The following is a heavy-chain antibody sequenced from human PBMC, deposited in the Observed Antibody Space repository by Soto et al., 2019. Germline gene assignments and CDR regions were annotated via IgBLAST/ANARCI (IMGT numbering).Heavy chain of an antibody. J-gene: IGHJ4*02. CDR3: AGGAVAGYPPRYFDY. Sequence: QVQLVQSGAEVKKPGSSVKVSCKASGGTFSSYTISWVRQAPGQGLEWMGRIIPILGIANYAQKFQGRVTITADKSTSTAYMELSSLRSEDTAVYYCAGGAVAGYPPRYFDYWGQGTLVTVSS. D-gene: IGHD6-19*01. V-gene: IGHV1-69*02. CDR1: GGTFSSYT. CDR2: IIPILGIA.